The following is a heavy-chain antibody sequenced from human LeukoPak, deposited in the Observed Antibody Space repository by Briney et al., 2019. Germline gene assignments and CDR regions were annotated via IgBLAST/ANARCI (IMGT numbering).Heavy chain of an antibody. J-gene: IGHJ4*02. D-gene: IGHD3-22*01. V-gene: IGHV1-58*02. CDR3: AADLNAYYDSSGYRYLKSVDY. CDR1: GFTFTSSA. Sequence: AASVKVSCKASGFTFTSSAMQWVRQARGQRLEWIGWIVVGSGNTDYAQKFQERVTITRDMSTSTAYMELSSLRSEDTAVYYCAADLNAYYDSSGYRYLKSVDYWGQGTLVTVSS. CDR2: IVVGSGNT.